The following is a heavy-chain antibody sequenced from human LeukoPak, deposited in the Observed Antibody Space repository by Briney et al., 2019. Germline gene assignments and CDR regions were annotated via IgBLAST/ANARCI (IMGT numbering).Heavy chain of an antibody. V-gene: IGHV3-20*01. J-gene: IGHJ4*02. D-gene: IGHD2/OR15-2a*01. CDR1: RLPLDDYA. CDR2: IRWDGDST. Sequence: GRSLRLPCAPSRLPLDDYAMTWVSQPQKKGLEWVSAIRWDGDSTTYAAFVEGRFTISRDNAKNSLYLQMNSLRAEDTARYHCARGTNKWYSPLDYWGQGTLVTVSS. CDR3: ARGTNKWYSPLDY.